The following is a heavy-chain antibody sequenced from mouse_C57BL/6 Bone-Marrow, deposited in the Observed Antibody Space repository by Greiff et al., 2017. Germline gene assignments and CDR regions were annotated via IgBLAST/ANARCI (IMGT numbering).Heavy chain of an antibody. V-gene: IGHV14-4*01. J-gene: IGHJ1*03. CDR1: GFNIKDDY. Sequence: VQLQQSGAELVRPGASVKLSCTASGFNIKDDYMHWVKQRPEQGLEWIGWIDPENGDTEYASKFQGKATITADTSSNTAYLQLSSLTSEDTAVYYCTTPYYYGSSLYLYVDVWGTGTTVTVSS. CDR3: TTPYYYGSSLYLYVDV. D-gene: IGHD1-1*01. CDR2: IDPENGDT.